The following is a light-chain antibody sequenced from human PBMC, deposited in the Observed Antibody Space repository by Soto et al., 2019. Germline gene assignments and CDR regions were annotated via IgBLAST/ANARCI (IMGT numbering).Light chain of an antibody. CDR1: QSVSSSY. CDR3: QQYNNWPRT. Sequence: EIVLTQSPGTLSLSPVERATLSCMASQSVSSSYLAWYQQKPGQAPRLLIYGASSRATGIPDRFSGSGSGTDFTLTISRLEPEDFAVYYCQQYNNWPRTFGQGTKVDIK. V-gene: IGKV3-20*01. CDR2: GAS. J-gene: IGKJ1*01.